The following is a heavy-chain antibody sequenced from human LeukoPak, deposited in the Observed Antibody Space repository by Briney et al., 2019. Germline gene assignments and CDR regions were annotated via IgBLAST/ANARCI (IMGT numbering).Heavy chain of an antibody. CDR3: ARERVTYSSSGVAFDI. CDR1: GFTFSSYS. D-gene: IGHD6-13*01. J-gene: IGHJ3*02. V-gene: IGHV3-21*01. CDR2: ISSSSSYI. Sequence: GGSLRLSCAASGFTFSSYSMNWVRQAPGKGLEWVSSISSSSSYIYYADSVKGRFTISRDNAKNSLYLQMNSLRAEDTAVYYCARERVTYSSSGVAFDIWGQGTMVTVSS.